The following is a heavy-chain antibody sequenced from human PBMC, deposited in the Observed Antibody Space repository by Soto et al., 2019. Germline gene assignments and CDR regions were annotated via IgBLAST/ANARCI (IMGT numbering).Heavy chain of an antibody. CDR2: TSYDGTNK. D-gene: IGHD3-16*01. CDR1: GFTFRSFV. J-gene: IGHJ4*02. V-gene: IGHV3-30*19. CDR3: ARWGTTGGLDV. Sequence: ESGGDVVQPGTSLRLSCVGSGFTFRSFVIHWVRQAPGRGLEWVALTSYDGTNKYFGDSVKGRFTISRDNSRNTVDLQMDSLRLEDTALYYCARWGTTGGLDVWGQGTLVSVSS.